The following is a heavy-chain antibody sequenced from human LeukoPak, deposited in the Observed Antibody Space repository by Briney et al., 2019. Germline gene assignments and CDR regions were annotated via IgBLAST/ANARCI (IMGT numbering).Heavy chain of an antibody. D-gene: IGHD3-10*01. Sequence: SCKASGGTFSSYAMSWVRQAPGKGLEWVGFIRSKTYGGTTEYAASVKGRFIISRDDSKSIAYLQTNSLKTEDTAVYYCTGSFGELTFFDYWGQGTLVTVSS. V-gene: IGHV3-49*04. J-gene: IGHJ4*02. CDR2: IRSKTYGGTT. CDR3: TGSFGELTFFDY. CDR1: GGTFSSYA.